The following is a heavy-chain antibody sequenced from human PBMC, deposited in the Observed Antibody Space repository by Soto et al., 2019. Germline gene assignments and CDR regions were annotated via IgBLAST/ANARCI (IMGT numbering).Heavy chain of an antibody. J-gene: IGHJ4*02. V-gene: IGHV3-9*01. CDR1: GFTFDDYA. CDR2: ISWNSGSI. D-gene: IGHD6-19*01. CDR3: AKDSHSSGWIFDY. Sequence: EVQLVESGGGLVQPGRSLRLSCAASGFTFDDYAMHWVRQAPGKGLEWVSGISWNSGSIGYADSVKGRFTISRDNAKNSLYLQMNCLRAEDTALYYCAKDSHSSGWIFDYWGQGTLDTVSS.